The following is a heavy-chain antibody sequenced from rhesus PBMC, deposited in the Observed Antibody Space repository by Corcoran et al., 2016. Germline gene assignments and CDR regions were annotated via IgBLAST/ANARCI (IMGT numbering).Heavy chain of an antibody. Sequence: QVQLQESGPGLVKPSETLSLTCAVSGGPFSGYYWGWIRQPPGKGLEWNGYISGSSGSTDYNPSLKSRVTISTDTSKNQFSLKLSSVTAADTAVYYCACMTTVLPYFDYWGQGVLVTVSS. CDR3: ACMTTVLPYFDY. CDR1: GGPFSGYY. J-gene: IGHJ4*01. V-gene: IGHV4-165*01. D-gene: IGHD4-29*01. CDR2: ISGSSGST.